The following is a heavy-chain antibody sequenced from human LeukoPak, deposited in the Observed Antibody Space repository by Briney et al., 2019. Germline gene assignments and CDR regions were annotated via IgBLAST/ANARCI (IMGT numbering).Heavy chain of an antibody. D-gene: IGHD2-15*01. Sequence: SETLSLTCTVSGGSISRYYWSWIRQPPGKGLEWIGYIYYSGTTNYNPSLKSRVIISVDTSMNQFSLKLSFVTTADTAVYYCARALGYCSGGSCTRGYNWFDPWGQGTLVTVPS. J-gene: IGHJ5*02. CDR3: ARALGYCSGGSCTRGYNWFDP. V-gene: IGHV4-59*08. CDR1: GGSISRYY. CDR2: IYYSGTT.